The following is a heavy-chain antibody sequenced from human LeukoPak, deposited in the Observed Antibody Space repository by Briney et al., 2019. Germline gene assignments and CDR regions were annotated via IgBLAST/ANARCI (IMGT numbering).Heavy chain of an antibody. CDR3: TTCGYDRCGAFDI. Sequence: GGSLRLSCAVSEFPFTRAWMTWVRQAPGKGLEWVGRIKSKTDGGTTDYAAPVKGRFSISRDDSKNTLYLQMNSLETEDTAMYYCTTCGYDRCGAFDIWGQGTVVTVSS. CDR2: IKSKTDGGTT. J-gene: IGHJ3*02. CDR1: EFPFTRAW. V-gene: IGHV3-15*01. D-gene: IGHD5-12*01.